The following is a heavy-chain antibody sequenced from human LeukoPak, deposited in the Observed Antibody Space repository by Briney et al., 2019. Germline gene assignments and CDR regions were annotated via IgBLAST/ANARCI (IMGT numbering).Heavy chain of an antibody. D-gene: IGHD5-12*01. J-gene: IGHJ4*02. CDR3: AREPTSGRETTSGRPLDY. CDR2: IYSSGSN. Sequence: SETLSLTCTVSGGSISGYFWSWIRQPAGKGLEWIGRIYSSGSNNYNPSLKSRVTMSLDTSKNHLSLNLSSVTAADTVVYYCAREPTSGRETTSGRPLDYWGQGTLVTVSS. CDR1: GGSISGYF. V-gene: IGHV4-4*07.